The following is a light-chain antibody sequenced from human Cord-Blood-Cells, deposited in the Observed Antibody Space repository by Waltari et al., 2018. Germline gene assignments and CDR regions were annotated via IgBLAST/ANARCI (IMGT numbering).Light chain of an antibody. CDR3: QQYNNWPPWT. J-gene: IGKJ1*01. CDR1: QSVSSN. CDR2: GAS. V-gene: IGKV3-15*01. Sequence: EIVITQSPATLSVSPGERATLSSRASQSVSSNLAWYQQKPGQAPRLLIYGASTRATGIPARFSGSGSGTEFTLTMSSLQSEDFAVYYCQQYNNWPPWTFGQGTKVEIK.